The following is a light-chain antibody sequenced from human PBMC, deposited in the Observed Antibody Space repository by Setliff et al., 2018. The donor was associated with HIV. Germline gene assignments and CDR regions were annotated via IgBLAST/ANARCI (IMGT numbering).Light chain of an antibody. CDR1: SSDVGSYNL. CDR2: EVT. CDR3: CSYGSSDTFV. J-gene: IGLJ1*01. Sequence: QSVLTQPASVSGSPGQSITISCTGTSSDVGSYNLVSWYQQRPGKAPKLIMYEVTKWPSGISDRFSGSKSGSTASLTISGLQADDEADYYCCSYGSSDTFVFGTGTKV. V-gene: IGLV2-23*02.